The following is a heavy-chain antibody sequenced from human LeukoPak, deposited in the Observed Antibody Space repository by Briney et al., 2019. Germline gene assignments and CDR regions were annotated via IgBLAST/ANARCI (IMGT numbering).Heavy chain of an antibody. D-gene: IGHD3-10*01. J-gene: IGHJ3*02. CDR1: GGSISSSSW. Sequence: PSGTLSLTCAVCGGSISSSSWCGWVRQPPGKGLEWMGEIYHSGRTEYTPSLKSRVTISVGKSKNQFSLKLSSVTAADTAVYYCARGPGGLITMVRGASLGAFDIWGQGTMVTVSS. CDR3: ARGPGGLITMVRGASLGAFDI. V-gene: IGHV4-4*02. CDR2: IYHSGRT.